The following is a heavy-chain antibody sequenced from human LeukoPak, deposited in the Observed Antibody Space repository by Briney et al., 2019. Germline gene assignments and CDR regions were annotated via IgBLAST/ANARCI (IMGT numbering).Heavy chain of an antibody. J-gene: IGHJ4*02. CDR2: IKTKTEGGTT. CDR3: ASYGSGSHDY. V-gene: IGHV3-15*01. D-gene: IGHD3-10*01. Sequence: GVLRLSCAASGFTVSSNYMSWVRQAPGKGLEWVGRIKTKTEGGTTDYAAPVKGRFTISRDDSKNTVYLQMNSLKTEDTAVYYCASYGSGSHDYWGQGSLVTVSS. CDR1: GFTVSSNY.